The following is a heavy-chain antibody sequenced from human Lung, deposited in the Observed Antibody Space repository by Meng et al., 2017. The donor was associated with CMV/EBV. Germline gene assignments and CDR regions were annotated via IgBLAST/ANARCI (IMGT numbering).Heavy chain of an antibody. CDR2: INPNSGGT. D-gene: IGHD6-13*01. CDR3: ARMRHSSSWTFFDY. Sequence: KAAGYTFTGYYVHWVRQAPGQGLEWMGWINPNSGGTNYAQKFQGRVTMTRDTSISTAYMELSRLRSDDTAVYYCARMRHSSSWTFFDYWGQGTLVTVSS. J-gene: IGHJ4*02. CDR1: GYTFTGYY. V-gene: IGHV1-2*02.